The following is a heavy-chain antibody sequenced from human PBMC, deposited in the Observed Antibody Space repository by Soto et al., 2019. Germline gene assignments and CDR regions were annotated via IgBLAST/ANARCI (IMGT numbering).Heavy chain of an antibody. CDR3: ASGRLGYCSGGSCPRNNWFDP. CDR1: GGSFSGYY. D-gene: IGHD2-15*01. CDR2: INHSGST. J-gene: IGHJ5*02. Sequence: QVQLQQWGAGLLKPSETLSLTCAVYGGSFSGYYWSWIRQPPGKGLEWIGEINHSGSTNYNPSLKRRVTISVDTSKNQFSLKLSSVTAADTAVYYCASGRLGYCSGGSCPRNNWFDPWGQGTLVTVSS. V-gene: IGHV4-34*01.